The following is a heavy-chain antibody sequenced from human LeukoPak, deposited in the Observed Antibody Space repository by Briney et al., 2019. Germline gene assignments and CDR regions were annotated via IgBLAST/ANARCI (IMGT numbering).Heavy chain of an antibody. Sequence: SVKVSCKASGGTFSSYAISWVRQAPGQGLEWMGGIIPIFGTATYAQKFQGRVTITADESTSTAYMELSSLRSEDTAVCYCARADRELLTSIDYWGQGTLVTVSS. CDR1: GGTFSSYA. CDR2: IIPIFGTA. V-gene: IGHV1-69*13. CDR3: ARADRELLTSIDY. D-gene: IGHD1-26*01. J-gene: IGHJ4*02.